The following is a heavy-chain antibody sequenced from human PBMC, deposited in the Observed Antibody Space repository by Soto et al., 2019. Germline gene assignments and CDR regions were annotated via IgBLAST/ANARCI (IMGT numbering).Heavy chain of an antibody. CDR1: GGSIRSYY. V-gene: IGHV4-59*01. D-gene: IGHD3-22*01. J-gene: IGHJ4*02. CDR3: VRDDTD. CDR2: IYYSGST. Sequence: QVQLQESGPGLVKPSETLSLTCTVSGGSIRSYYWSWVRQPPGKGLEWIGYIYYSGSTNYNPSLKRRVNISEDTSKNQFSRNLRSVTAADTAVYYCVRDDTDWSQGTLVTVSS.